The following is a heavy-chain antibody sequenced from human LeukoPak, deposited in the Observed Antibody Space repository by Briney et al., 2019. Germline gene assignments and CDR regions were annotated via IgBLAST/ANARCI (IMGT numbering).Heavy chain of an antibody. V-gene: IGHV4-61*01. D-gene: IGHD2-2*01. Sequence: SETLSLTCTVSGGSVSSGNYYWTWIRQPPGKGLEWIGEIHHTGGIDYNPSLKSRLTMSADKSKNQFSLKLTSVTAADTAVYYCARLYCCSTSCYVLYWGQGTPVTVSS. J-gene: IGHJ4*02. CDR2: IHHTGGI. CDR3: ARLYCCSTSCYVLY. CDR1: GGSVSSGNYY.